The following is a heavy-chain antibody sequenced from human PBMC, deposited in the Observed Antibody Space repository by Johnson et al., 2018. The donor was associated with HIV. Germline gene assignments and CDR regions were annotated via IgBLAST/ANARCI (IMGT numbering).Heavy chain of an antibody. CDR2: FYSDGGT. V-gene: IGHV3-53*01. D-gene: IGHD1-1*01. CDR1: GFSVTSND. CDR3: TKERGTATTWYTREAFDI. J-gene: IGHJ3*02. Sequence: VLLVESGGGLIQPGGSLRLSCAASGFSVTSNDMNWVRQAPGKGLEWVSGFYSDGGTYYADSVKGRCTISRDNSKNTLFLQMNSLRAEDTAIYSCTKERGTATTWYTREAFDIWGQGTMVAVSS.